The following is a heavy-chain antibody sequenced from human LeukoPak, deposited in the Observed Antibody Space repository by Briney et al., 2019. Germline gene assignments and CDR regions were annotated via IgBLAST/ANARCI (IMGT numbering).Heavy chain of an antibody. V-gene: IGHV3-64D*09. J-gene: IGHJ4*02. D-gene: IGHD6-13*01. Sequence: GGSLRLSCSASGFTFSSYTMYWVRQAPGKGLEYVSAISSHGGSTYYADSMKGRFTISRDNSKNTLFLQMSSLRVEDTAVYYCAIAASGTLADYWGRGTLVTVSS. CDR1: GFTFSSYT. CDR2: ISSHGGST. CDR3: AIAASGTLADY.